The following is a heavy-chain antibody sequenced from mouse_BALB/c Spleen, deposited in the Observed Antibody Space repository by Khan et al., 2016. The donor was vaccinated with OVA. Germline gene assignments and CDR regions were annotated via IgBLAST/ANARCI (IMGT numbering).Heavy chain of an antibody. CDR2: INPATDYT. J-gene: IGHJ3*01. V-gene: IGHV1-7*01. D-gene: IGHD1-1*01. CDR1: GYTFTSYW. Sequence: VQLQQSGAELAKPGASVKMSCKASGYTFTSYWMHWVKQRPGQGLVWIGYINPATDYTEYNQKFKNTATLTADKSSSTAYMQLSSLTSEDSAVYYCVNHGSSSAWFTYWGQGTPVTVSA. CDR3: VNHGSSSAWFTY.